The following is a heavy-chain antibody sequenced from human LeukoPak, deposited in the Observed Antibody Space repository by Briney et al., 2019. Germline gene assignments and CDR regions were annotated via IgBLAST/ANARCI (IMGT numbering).Heavy chain of an antibody. CDR2: ISGDGRT. D-gene: IGHD5-18*01. CDR1: GFSFSSYA. Sequence: PGGSLRLSCAASGFSFSSYAVSWVRQTPGKRPEWVSGISGDGRTFYADSVKGRFTLSRDFSRSTLYLQMNSLRAEDTAVYYCAKEGESGYSYYYYFDYWGQGTLVTVSS. J-gene: IGHJ4*02. V-gene: IGHV3-23*01. CDR3: AKEGESGYSYYYYFDY.